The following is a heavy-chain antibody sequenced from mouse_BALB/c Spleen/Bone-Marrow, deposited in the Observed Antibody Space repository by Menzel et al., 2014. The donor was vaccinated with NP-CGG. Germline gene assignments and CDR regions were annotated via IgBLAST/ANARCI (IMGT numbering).Heavy chain of an antibody. CDR1: DYTFTTYW. CDR3: TRSSLAMDY. Sequence: QVQLQQSGPDLVRPGSSVKMSCKASDYTFTTYWMHWVKQRPGQGLEWIGMIDPSTSETRLNQKFKDKATLIVDKSSNPPYMMLSIMTSEYYAVYYCTRSSLAMDYWGQETS. CDR2: IDPSTSET. D-gene: IGHD1-3*01. J-gene: IGHJ4*01. V-gene: IGHV1S127*01.